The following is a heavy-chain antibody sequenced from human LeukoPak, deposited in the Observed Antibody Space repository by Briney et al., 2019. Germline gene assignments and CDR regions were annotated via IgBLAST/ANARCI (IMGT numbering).Heavy chain of an antibody. J-gene: IGHJ4*02. Sequence: GESLKISCKGSGYSFTNSWIGWVRQVPGKGLELMGIINPGDSEIRYSPSFQGQVTISVDKSISTAYLQWSSLKASDTAMYYCSRQGCTTTSCHTIDSWGQGTLVTVSS. CDR2: INPGDSEI. CDR3: SRQGCTTTSCHTIDS. CDR1: GYSFTNSW. D-gene: IGHD2-2*02. V-gene: IGHV5-51*01.